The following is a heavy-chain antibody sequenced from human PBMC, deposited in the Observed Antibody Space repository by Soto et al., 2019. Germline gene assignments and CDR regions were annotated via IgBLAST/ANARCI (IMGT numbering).Heavy chain of an antibody. J-gene: IGHJ5*02. V-gene: IGHV1-18*04. CDR1: GYSFTNYG. D-gene: IGHD3-22*01. CDR3: ARVEDYFDSSGYNH. Sequence: SVKVSCKASGYSFTNYGITWVRQAPGQGLEWMGWISYNGNTNYAQNLQGRVTMTTDTSTNTAYMELRGLSSDDTAVYYCARVEDYFDSSGYNHWGQGTLVTVSS. CDR2: ISYNGNT.